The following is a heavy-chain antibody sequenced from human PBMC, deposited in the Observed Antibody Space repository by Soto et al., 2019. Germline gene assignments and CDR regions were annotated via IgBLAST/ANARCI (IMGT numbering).Heavy chain of an antibody. CDR1: GFTFGDYA. Sequence: GSLRLSCTASGFTFGDYAMSWFRQAPGKGLEWVGFIRSKAYGGTTEYAASVKGRFTISRDDSKSIAYLQMNSLRTEDTAVYYCTRVRYCSGGSCYPIDYRAQGTLVTGSS. J-gene: IGHJ4*02. CDR2: IRSKAYGGTT. CDR3: TRVRYCSGGSCYPIDY. D-gene: IGHD2-15*01. V-gene: IGHV3-49*03.